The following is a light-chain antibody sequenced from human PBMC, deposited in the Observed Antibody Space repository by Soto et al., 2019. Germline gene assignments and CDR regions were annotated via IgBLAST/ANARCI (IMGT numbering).Light chain of an antibody. Sequence: EIVLTQSPGNLSLSPGERATLSCRASQSVSSSYLAWYQQKPGQAPRLLIYDASIRATGIPARFSGSGSGTDFTLTISRLEPEDSAIYYCQQYFEWPPMTFGQGTKVDIK. CDR1: QSVSSSY. V-gene: IGKV3D-20*02. J-gene: IGKJ1*01. CDR3: QQYFEWPPMT. CDR2: DAS.